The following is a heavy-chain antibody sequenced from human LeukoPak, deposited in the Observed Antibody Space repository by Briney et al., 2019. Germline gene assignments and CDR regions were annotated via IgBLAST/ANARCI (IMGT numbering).Heavy chain of an antibody. J-gene: IGHJ2*01. D-gene: IGHD3-10*01. CDR3: AGGLRGGDGYWYFDL. V-gene: IGHV4-31*03. CDR1: GGSISSGGYY. Sequence: SETLSLTCTVSGGSISSGGYYWSWIRQHPGKGLEWIGYIYYSGSTYYNPSLKSRVTISVDTSKNQFSLKLSSVTAADTAVYYCAGGLRGGDGYWYFDLWGRGTLVTVSS. CDR2: IYYSGST.